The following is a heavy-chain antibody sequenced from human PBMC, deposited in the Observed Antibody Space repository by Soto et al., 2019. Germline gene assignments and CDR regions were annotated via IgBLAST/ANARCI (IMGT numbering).Heavy chain of an antibody. V-gene: IGHV1-69*13. CDR3: ARVRCFNGLCHTTDYGMDV. CDR1: GDVFRSYG. D-gene: IGHD2-8*01. CDR2: IIPISGTT. J-gene: IGHJ6*02. Sequence: ASVKVSCKASGDVFRSYGINWVRQAPGQGLEWMGGIIPISGTTNYAQKFQGRVAITADESTDTVYMELSRLRPEDTAVYFCARVRCFNGLCHTTDYGMDVWGQGTTVTVSS.